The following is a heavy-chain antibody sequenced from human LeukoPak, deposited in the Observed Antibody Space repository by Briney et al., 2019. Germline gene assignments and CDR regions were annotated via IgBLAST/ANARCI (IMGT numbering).Heavy chain of an antibody. Sequence: ASVKVSCKASGGTFSSYAISWVRQAPGQGLEWMGGFIPIFGTANYAQKFQGRVTITTDESTSTAYMELSSLRSEDTAVYYCARVPANYYDSSGYNNMDVWGKGTTVTVSS. CDR1: GGTFSSYA. J-gene: IGHJ6*03. V-gene: IGHV1-69*05. CDR2: FIPIFGTA. D-gene: IGHD3-22*01. CDR3: ARVPANYYDSSGYNNMDV.